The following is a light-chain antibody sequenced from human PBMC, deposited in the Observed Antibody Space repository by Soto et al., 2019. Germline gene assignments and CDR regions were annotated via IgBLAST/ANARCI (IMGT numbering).Light chain of an antibody. CDR3: SSYTRSSTGV. CDR1: SSDVGGYNY. J-gene: IGLJ1*01. V-gene: IGLV2-14*03. CDR2: DVD. Sequence: QSALTQPASVSGSPGQSITISCTGTSSDVGGYNYVSWYQHHPGKAPKLMIYDVDNRPSGVSNRFSGSKSGNTASLTISGLQAEDEADYYCSSYTRSSTGVFGTGTKLTVL.